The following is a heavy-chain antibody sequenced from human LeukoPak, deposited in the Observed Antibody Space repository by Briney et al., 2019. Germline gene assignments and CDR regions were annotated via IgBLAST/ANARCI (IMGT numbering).Heavy chain of an antibody. J-gene: IGHJ4*02. D-gene: IGHD2-21*02. CDR1: GFTFSTYG. V-gene: IGHV3-33*06. Sequence: PGGSLRLSCAASGFTFSTYGMHWVRQAPGKGLEWVAIIWYDGNNKYYADSVKGRFIISRDNSNNTLYLQMNSLRAEDTALYYCAKGVCGGDCYSGYYFDYWGQGTLVTVSS. CDR2: IWYDGNNK. CDR3: AKGVCGGDCYSGYYFDY.